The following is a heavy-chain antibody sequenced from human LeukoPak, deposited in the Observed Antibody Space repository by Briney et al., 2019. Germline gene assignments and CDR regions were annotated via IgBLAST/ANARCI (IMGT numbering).Heavy chain of an antibody. D-gene: IGHD1-26*01. CDR1: GGSISSGGYY. CDR3: ARVSFRGAFDI. V-gene: IGHV4-31*03. Sequence: SQTLSLTCTVSGGSISSGGYYWSWIRQHPGKGLEWIGYIYYSGSTYYNPSLKSRVTISVDTSKNQFSLKLSSVTAAGTAVYYCARVSFRGAFDIWGEGRMVTVS. J-gene: IGHJ3*02. CDR2: IYYSGST.